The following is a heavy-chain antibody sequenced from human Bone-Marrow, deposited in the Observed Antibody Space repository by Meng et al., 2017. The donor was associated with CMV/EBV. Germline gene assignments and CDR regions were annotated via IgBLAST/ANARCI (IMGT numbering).Heavy chain of an antibody. CDR2: IYGGEST. J-gene: IGHJ5*02. CDR1: GLNVNRNY. CDR3: TRDPVTGTGWFDP. Sequence: AAAGLNVNRNYMSWIRQAPGKGLEWVSVIYGGESTDYADSVRGRFTISRDMSKNTVYLQMNNLRVEDTAVYYCTRDPVTGTGWFDPWGQGTLVTVSS. V-gene: IGHV3-66*01. D-gene: IGHD7-27*01.